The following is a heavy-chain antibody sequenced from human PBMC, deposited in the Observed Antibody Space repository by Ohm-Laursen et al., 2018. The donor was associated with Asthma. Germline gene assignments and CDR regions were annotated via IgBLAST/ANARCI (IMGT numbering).Heavy chain of an antibody. CDR1: GYTFTSYA. J-gene: IGHJ4*02. Sequence: VASVKVSCKASGYTFTSYAMHWVRQAPGQRLEWMGWINAGNGNTKYSQKFQGRVTITRDTSASTAYMELSSLRSEDTAVYYCARVGYCSGGSCLPFDYWGQGTLVTVSS. V-gene: IGHV1-3*01. CDR2: INAGNGNT. D-gene: IGHD2-15*01. CDR3: ARVGYCSGGSCLPFDY.